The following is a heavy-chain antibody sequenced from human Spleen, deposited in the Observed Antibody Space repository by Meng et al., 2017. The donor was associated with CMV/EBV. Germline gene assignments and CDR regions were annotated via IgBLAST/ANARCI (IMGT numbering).Heavy chain of an antibody. CDR3: ARYYGSGTYSSRYFFDY. J-gene: IGHJ4*02. Sequence: QVQLQQWGAGLLKPAETLSLTCAVDAGSFSTYYWSWIRQPPGKGLEWIGEINRSGSTNYNPSLKSRVTISVDTSNNQFSLKLNSVTAADTAVYYCARYYGSGTYSSRYFFDYWGQGTLVTVSS. CDR2: INRSGST. CDR1: AGSFSTYY. V-gene: IGHV4-34*01. D-gene: IGHD3-10*01.